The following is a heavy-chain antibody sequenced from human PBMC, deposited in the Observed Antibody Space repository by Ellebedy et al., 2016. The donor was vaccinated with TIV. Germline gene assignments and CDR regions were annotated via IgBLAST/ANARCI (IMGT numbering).Heavy chain of an antibody. CDR1: GGSISTYY. V-gene: IGHV4-59*06. D-gene: IGHD2-21*02. CDR2: IYYSGST. J-gene: IGHJ3*02. CDR3: ARDIVGVVTQEIAFDI. Sequence: MPSETLSLTCTVSGGSISTYYWSWIRQPPGKCLEWIGYIYYSGSTYYNPSLKRRVTISVDTSKNQFSLKLSSVTAADTAVYYCARDIVGVVTQEIAFDIWGQGTMVTVSS.